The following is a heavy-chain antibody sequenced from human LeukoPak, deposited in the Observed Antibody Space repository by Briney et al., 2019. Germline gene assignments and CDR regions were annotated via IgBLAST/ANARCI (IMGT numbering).Heavy chain of an antibody. CDR2: INPNSGVT. CDR1: GYTFSGFY. D-gene: IGHD3-10*01. V-gene: IGHV1-2*02. CDR3: ARVGLVLWFGEV. J-gene: IGHJ4*02. Sequence: ASVKVSCKASGYTFSGFYIHWVRQAPGQGLEWMGWINPNSGVTNYAQKLQGRVTITRDTSIDTAYMQLSGLRSDDTAVYYCARVGLVLWFGEVRGQGTLVTVSS.